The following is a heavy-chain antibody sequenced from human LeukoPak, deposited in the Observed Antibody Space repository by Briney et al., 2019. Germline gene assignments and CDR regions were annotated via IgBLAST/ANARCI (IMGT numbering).Heavy chain of an antibody. V-gene: IGHV3-30*18. J-gene: IGHJ4*02. CDR3: AKGYYGSWS. Sequence: PGGSLRLSCAASGFTFSTYGMHWVRQAPGKGLEWVAVISYDGGDKYYADSVKGRFTISRDNSRNTLYQQMNSLRPEDTAVYYCAKGYYGSWSWGQGTLVTVSS. CDR2: ISYDGGDK. D-gene: IGHD3-10*01. CDR1: GFTFSTYG.